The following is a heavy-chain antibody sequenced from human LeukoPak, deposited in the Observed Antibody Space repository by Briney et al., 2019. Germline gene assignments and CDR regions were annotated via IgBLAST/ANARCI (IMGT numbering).Heavy chain of an antibody. J-gene: IGHJ2*01. V-gene: IGHV3-23*01. CDR3: AKAGGYDYYWYFDL. Sequence: GGSLRLSCAASGFTFNSYAMTWVRQAPGKGLEWVSTISSGATGTYYADSAKGRFTISRDNSKNTLYLQMNSLRVEDTAVYYCAKAGGYDYYWYFDLWGRGTLLTVSS. CDR2: ISSGATGT. CDR1: GFTFNSYA. D-gene: IGHD5-12*01.